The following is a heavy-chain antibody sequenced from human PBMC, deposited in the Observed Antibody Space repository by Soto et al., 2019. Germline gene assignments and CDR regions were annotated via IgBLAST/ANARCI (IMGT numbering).Heavy chain of an antibody. V-gene: IGHV1-69*06. CDR1: GFTFNVYG. J-gene: IGHJ6*02. Sequence: SVKVSCKTSGFTFNVYGINWVRQAPGQGLEWMGGLIPIYDAPNYAQKFQDRVTITADKSTTTVYLELSSLTSEDTAVYFCARVRDPHLDHYGLDVWGQGTTVTVAS. CDR2: LIPIYDAP. CDR3: ARVRDPHLDHYGLDV.